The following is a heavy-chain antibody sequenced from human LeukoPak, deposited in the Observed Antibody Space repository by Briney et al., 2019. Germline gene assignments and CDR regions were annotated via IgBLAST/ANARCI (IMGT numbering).Heavy chain of an antibody. D-gene: IGHD3-22*01. V-gene: IGHV3-48*02. CDR2: ISSSSSSI. J-gene: IGHJ3*01. CDR1: GLTIGGYT. CDR3: ARGVNPFDL. Sequence: PGGSLRLSCTASGLTIGGYTMNWVRQAPGRGLECVSYISSSSSSIYYADSVKGRFTISRDNAKNPLYLLMSSLRDEDTAVYYCARGVNPFDLWGQGTMVTVSS.